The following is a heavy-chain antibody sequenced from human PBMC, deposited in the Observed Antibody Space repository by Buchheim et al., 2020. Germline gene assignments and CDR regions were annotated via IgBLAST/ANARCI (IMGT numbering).Heavy chain of an antibody. V-gene: IGHV4-34*09. J-gene: IGHJ6*02. D-gene: IGHD5-18*01. Sequence: QVQLQESGPGLVKPSQTLSLTCAVYGGSFSGYYWSWIRQPPGKGLEWLGEINHRGSTNYHPSLKSRVTISVDTSKNQFSLRLSSVTAADTAVYYCARGERRGGYSYRYYYGMDAWGQGTT. CDR1: GGSFSGYY. CDR3: ARGERRGGYSYRYYYGMDA. CDR2: INHRGST.